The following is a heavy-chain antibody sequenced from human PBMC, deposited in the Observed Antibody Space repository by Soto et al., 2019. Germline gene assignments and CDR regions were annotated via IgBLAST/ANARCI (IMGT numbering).Heavy chain of an antibody. Sequence: QVQLVQSGAEVKKPGSSVKVSCKASGGTFGSYAISWVRQAPGQGLEWMGGIIPIFGTANYAQKFQGRVTITADESTSTAYMELSSLRSEDTAVYYCARDAVAYCGGDCYQPDAFDIWGQGTMVTVSS. CDR3: ARDAVAYCGGDCYQPDAFDI. D-gene: IGHD2-21*02. CDR2: IIPIFGTA. J-gene: IGHJ3*02. V-gene: IGHV1-69*01. CDR1: GGTFGSYA.